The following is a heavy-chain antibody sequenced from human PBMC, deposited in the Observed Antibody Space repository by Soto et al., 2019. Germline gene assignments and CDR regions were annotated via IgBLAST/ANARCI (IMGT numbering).Heavy chain of an antibody. CDR3: AGGYYDILTGYLRHLFDY. CDR2: VYYRGNA. V-gene: IGHV4-39*01. J-gene: IGHJ4*02. Sequence: SETLSLTCSVSDDSINSDKYYWGWIRQPPGKGLEWIGSVYYRGNAYYNPSLQTRVTISLDTSKSQFSLKLSSVTAADTAVYYCAGGYYDILTGYLRHLFDYWGQGTLVTVSS. CDR1: DDSINSDKYY. D-gene: IGHD3-9*01.